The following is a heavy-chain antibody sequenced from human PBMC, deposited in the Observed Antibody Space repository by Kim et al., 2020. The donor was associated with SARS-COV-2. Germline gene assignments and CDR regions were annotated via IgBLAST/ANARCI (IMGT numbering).Heavy chain of an antibody. V-gene: IGHV4-34*09. D-gene: IGHD6-19*01. Sequence: TTSNPSMQSRVTISVDTSKNQFSLKLSSVTAADTAVYYCARGTIAVAFDYWGQGTLVTVSS. CDR2: T. CDR3: ARGTIAVAFDY. J-gene: IGHJ4*02.